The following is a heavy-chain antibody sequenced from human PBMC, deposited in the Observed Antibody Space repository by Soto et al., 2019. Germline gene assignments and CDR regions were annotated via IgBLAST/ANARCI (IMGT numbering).Heavy chain of an antibody. V-gene: IGHV3-30*18. Sequence: GGSLRLSCAASGFTFSSYGMHWVRQAPGKGLEWVAVISYDGSNKYYADSVKGRFTISXXXXXXTXYXQXXXLGAXDTAVYYCAKAYYYDSSGPRSWGQGTLVTVSS. CDR1: GFTFSSYG. CDR2: ISYDGSNK. CDR3: AKAYYYDSSGPRS. J-gene: IGHJ5*02. D-gene: IGHD3-22*01.